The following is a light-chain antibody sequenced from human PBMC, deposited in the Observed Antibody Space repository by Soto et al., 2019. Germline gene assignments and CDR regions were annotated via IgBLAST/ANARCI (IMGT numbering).Light chain of an antibody. CDR2: RIS. V-gene: IGKV2-24*01. CDR3: MQVTQCPWT. CDR1: QSLVHSDGNTY. Sequence: EIVLTQTPLYSPVTLGQSASISCRASQSLVHSDGNTYLSWLHQRPGQPPRVLIHRISLRFSGVPDRVRGSGAETDFTLTISGVEAEDVGVYYCMQVTQCPWTFGQGTKVEIK. J-gene: IGKJ1*01.